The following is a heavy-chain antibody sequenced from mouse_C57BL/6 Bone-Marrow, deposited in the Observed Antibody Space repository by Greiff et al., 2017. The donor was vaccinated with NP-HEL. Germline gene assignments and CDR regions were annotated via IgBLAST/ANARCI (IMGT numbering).Heavy chain of an antibody. J-gene: IGHJ1*03. CDR2: IYPGDGDT. V-gene: IGHV1-82*01. Sequence: VKLQESGPELVKPGASVKISCKASGYAFSSSWMNWVKQRPGKGLEWIGRIYPGDGDTNYNGKFKGKATLTADKSSSTAYMQLSSLTSEDSAVYFCADYGAPRYFDVWGTGTTVTVSS. CDR3: ADYGAPRYFDV. CDR1: GYAFSSSW. D-gene: IGHD1-1*02.